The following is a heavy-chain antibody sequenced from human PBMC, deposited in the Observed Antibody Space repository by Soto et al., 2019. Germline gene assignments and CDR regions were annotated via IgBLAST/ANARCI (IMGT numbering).Heavy chain of an antibody. CDR1: GFTFRSYG. D-gene: IGHD2-2*01. CDR3: AKDLDSTNRGNWFDS. V-gene: IGHV3-30*18. CDR2: ISYDGSNK. Sequence: ESGGGVVQPGRSLRLSCAASGFTFRSYGMHWVRQAPGKGLEWVAVISYDGSNKYYVDSVKGRFTISRDNSKNTLYLQMNSLRVEDTAVYYCAKDLDSTNRGNWFDSCGQGSLVTVSS. J-gene: IGHJ5*01.